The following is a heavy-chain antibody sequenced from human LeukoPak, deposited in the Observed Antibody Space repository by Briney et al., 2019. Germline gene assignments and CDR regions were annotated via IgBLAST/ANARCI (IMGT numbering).Heavy chain of an antibody. Sequence: SETLSLTCAVYGGSFSGYYWSWIRQPPGKGLEWIGEINHSGSTNYNPSLKSRVTISVDTSKNQFSLKLSSVTAADTAVYYCARGFPVDYWGQGTLVTVSS. J-gene: IGHJ4*02. CDR2: INHSGST. V-gene: IGHV4-34*01. CDR1: GGSFSGYY. CDR3: ARGFPVDY.